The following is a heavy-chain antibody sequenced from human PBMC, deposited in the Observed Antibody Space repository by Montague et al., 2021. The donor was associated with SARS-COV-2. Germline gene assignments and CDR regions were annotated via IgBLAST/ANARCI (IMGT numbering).Heavy chain of an antibody. Sequence: SETLSLTCTVSGGSISSYYRSWIRQPPGTGLEWIGYIYYSGSTNYNPSLKSRVTISVDTSKNQFSLKLSSVTAADTAVYYCAREKVYCSSTSCYEYWFDPWGQGTLVTVSS. D-gene: IGHD2-2*01. CDR1: GGSISSYY. CDR2: IYYSGST. V-gene: IGHV4-59*01. J-gene: IGHJ5*02. CDR3: AREKVYCSSTSCYEYWFDP.